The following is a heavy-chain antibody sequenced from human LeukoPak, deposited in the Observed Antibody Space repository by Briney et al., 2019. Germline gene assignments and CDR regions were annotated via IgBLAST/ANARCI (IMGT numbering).Heavy chain of an antibody. V-gene: IGHV3-7*04. CDR2: IKHDGSDK. J-gene: IGHJ4*02. CDR1: GFTFSSYW. CDR3: ARDSPAGAGWRSEPTFDY. D-gene: IGHD3-10*01. Sequence: PGGSLRLSCAASGFTFSSYWMTWVRQAPGKGLEWVANIKHDGSDKNYVDSVKGRFTISRDNAKKSLYLQMNSLRADDTAVYYCARDSPAGAGWRSEPTFDYWGRGTLVTVSS.